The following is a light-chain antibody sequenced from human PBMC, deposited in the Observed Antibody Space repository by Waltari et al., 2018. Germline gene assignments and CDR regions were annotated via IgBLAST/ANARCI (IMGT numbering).Light chain of an antibody. CDR1: PSVLYSSNHKNY. J-gene: IGKJ1*01. V-gene: IGKV4-1*01. Sequence: DIVMTQSPDSLAVSLGERATINCRSSPSVLYSSNHKNYLAWYQQRPGQPPKLLIYWASTRESGVPDRFSGSGSETDFTLTISSLQAEDVAVYYCQQYYNAPRTFGPGTKVEIK. CDR2: WAS. CDR3: QQYYNAPRT.